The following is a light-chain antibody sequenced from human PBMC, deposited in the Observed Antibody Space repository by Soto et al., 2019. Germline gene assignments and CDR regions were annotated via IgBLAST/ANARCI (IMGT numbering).Light chain of an antibody. CDR1: QNIRGNE. Sequence: EVVLTQSPGALSLSPGEGVTLSCRASQNIRGNELAWYRQKRGQAPRLLIYGGSSRAEGIPDRFSGRGTGTNFTLTISRLAPKDSEVYYCQDYGTSHPWTFGRGTKLEIK. CDR2: GGS. CDR3: QDYGTSHPWT. J-gene: IGKJ1*01. V-gene: IGKV3-20*01.